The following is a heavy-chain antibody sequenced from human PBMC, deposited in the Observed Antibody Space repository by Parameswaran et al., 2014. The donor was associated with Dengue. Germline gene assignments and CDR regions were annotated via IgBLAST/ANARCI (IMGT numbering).Heavy chain of an antibody. J-gene: IGHJ4*02. Sequence: GSLRLSCAASGFNFNYFAMNWVRQAPGKGLEWVAAISKRGDVIYYADSVKGRFTISRDNSRNTLLLQMNNLRAEDTAIYYCAKVGVAIISMVQGVMITWGRGTL. D-gene: IGHD3-10*01. V-gene: IGHV3-23*01. CDR1: GFNFNYFA. CDR3: AKVGVAIISMVQGVMIT. CDR2: ISKRGDVI.